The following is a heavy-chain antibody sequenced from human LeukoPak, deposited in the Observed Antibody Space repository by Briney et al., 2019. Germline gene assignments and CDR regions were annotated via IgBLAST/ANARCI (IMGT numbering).Heavy chain of an antibody. CDR1: GYTLTELS. J-gene: IGHJ3*02. Sequence: ASVRVSCKVSGYTLTELSMHWVRQAPGKGLEWMGGFDPEDGETIYAQKFQGRVTMTEDTSTDTAYMELSSLRSEDTAVYYCATVGRPYYDSSGFDAFDIWGQGTMVTVSS. CDR3: ATVGRPYYDSSGFDAFDI. CDR2: FDPEDGET. D-gene: IGHD3-22*01. V-gene: IGHV1-24*01.